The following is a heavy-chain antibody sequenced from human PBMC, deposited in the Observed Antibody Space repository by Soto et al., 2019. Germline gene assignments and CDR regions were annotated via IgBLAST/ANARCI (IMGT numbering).Heavy chain of an antibody. D-gene: IGHD5-18*01. Sequence: EVQLLESGGGLVQPGGSLRLSCAASGFTFSSYAMSWVRQAPGKGLEWVSAISGSGSSTYYADSVKGRFSISRDNSKNTLYLQMNSLRVEDTAVYYCAKVRGFSYGYSFDSWGQGTLVTVPS. CDR3: AKVRGFSYGYSFDS. V-gene: IGHV3-23*01. J-gene: IGHJ4*02. CDR1: GFTFSSYA. CDR2: ISGSGSST.